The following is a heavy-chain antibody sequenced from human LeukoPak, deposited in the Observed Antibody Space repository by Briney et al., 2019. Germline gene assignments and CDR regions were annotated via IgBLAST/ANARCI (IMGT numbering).Heavy chain of an antibody. CDR3: TRLSHVAGAPKVTWFDP. Sequence: SETLSLTCTVSAYSISNGFVWGWIRQPPGKGLEWIASIYHSGTTYYNPSLKSRVTMSVDTSKNQFSLRLSSVTAADTAVYYCTRLSHVAGAPKVTWFDPWGQGTLVTVSS. CDR2: IYHSGTT. J-gene: IGHJ5*02. D-gene: IGHD1-26*01. CDR1: AYSISNGFV. V-gene: IGHV4-38-2*02.